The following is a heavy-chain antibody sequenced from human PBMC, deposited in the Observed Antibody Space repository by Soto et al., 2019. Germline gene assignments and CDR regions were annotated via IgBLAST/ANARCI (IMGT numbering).Heavy chain of an antibody. J-gene: IGHJ3*02. CDR1: GSSISSGGYY. CDR3: ARGGHDYGDYGVLFGAFDI. D-gene: IGHD4-17*01. Sequence: SETLSLTCTVSGSSISSGGYYWSWIRQHPGKGLEWIGYIYYSGSTYYNPSLKSRVTISVDTSKNQFSLKLSSVTAADTAVYYCARGGHDYGDYGVLFGAFDIWGQGTMVTVSS. V-gene: IGHV4-31*03. CDR2: IYYSGST.